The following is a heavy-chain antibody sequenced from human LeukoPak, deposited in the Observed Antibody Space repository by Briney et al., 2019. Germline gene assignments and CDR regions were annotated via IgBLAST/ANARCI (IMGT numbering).Heavy chain of an antibody. CDR1: GFTFSSSA. D-gene: IGHD2-15*01. CDR3: AREWADIVVVVAATRDAFDI. J-gene: IGHJ3*02. Sequence: GGSLRLSCAASGFTFSSSAMSWVRQAPGKGLEWVANIKQDGSEKYYVDSVKGRFTISRDNAKNSLYLQMNSLRAEDTAVYYCAREWADIVVVVAATRDAFDIWGQGTMVTVSS. V-gene: IGHV3-7*03. CDR2: IKQDGSEK.